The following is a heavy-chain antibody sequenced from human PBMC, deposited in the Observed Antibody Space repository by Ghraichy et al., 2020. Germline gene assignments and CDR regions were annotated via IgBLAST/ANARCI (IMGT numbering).Heavy chain of an antibody. CDR3: ARGWQHEALTFDY. J-gene: IGHJ4*02. CDR1: GFTFSDYG. V-gene: IGHV3-33*01. D-gene: IGHD6-13*01. Sequence: SCAASGFTFSDYGMHWVRQAPGKGLEWVAVIWYDGSKKDYVDSVRGRFTISRDNSKNTVYLQMNSLRAEDTAVYYCARGWQHEALTFDYWGQGTLVTVSS. CDR2: IWYDGSKK.